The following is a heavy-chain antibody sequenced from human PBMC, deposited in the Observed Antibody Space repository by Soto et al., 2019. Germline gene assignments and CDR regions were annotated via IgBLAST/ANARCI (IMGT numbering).Heavy chain of an antibody. Sequence: QLQLQESGPGLVKPSETLSLTCTVSGGSISSSSYYWGWIRQPPGKGLEWIGGIYYSGSTYYNPSLKSRVTISVDTSKIQFSLKLSSVPAADTAVYYCARHTPAISISDHWGQGTLVTVSS. CDR2: IYYSGST. D-gene: IGHD2-15*01. V-gene: IGHV4-39*01. J-gene: IGHJ4*02. CDR3: ARHTPAISISDH. CDR1: GGSISSSSYY.